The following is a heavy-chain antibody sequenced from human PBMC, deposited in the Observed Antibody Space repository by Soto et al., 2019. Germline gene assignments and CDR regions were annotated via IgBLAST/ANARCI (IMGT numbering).Heavy chain of an antibody. J-gene: IGHJ6*02. V-gene: IGHV4-59*01. D-gene: IGHD1-20*01. CDR2: IYYSGST. CDR3: AKVTAINWNEPNYGMDV. Sequence: SETLSLTCTVSGGSISSYYWSWIRQPPGKGLEWIGYIYYSGSTNYNPSLKSRDTISVDTSKNQFSLKLSSVTAADTAVYYCAKVTAINWNEPNYGMDVWGQGTTVTVSS. CDR1: GGSISSYY.